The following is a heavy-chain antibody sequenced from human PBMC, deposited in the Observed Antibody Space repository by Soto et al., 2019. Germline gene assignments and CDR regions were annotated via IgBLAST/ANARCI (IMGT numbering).Heavy chain of an antibody. CDR3: AKDLGLTTVTINYGMDV. D-gene: IGHD4-17*01. Sequence: GGSLRLSCAASGFTFSSYGMHWVRQAPGKGLEWVAVISYDGSNKYYADSVKGRFTISRDNSKNTLYLQMNSLRAEDTAVYYCAKDLGLTTVTINYGMDVWGQGTTVTVSS. J-gene: IGHJ6*02. V-gene: IGHV3-30*18. CDR2: ISYDGSNK. CDR1: GFTFSSYG.